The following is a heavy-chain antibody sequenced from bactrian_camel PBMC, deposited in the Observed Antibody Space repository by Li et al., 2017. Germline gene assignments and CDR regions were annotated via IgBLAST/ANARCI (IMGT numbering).Heavy chain of an antibody. D-gene: IGHD3*01. J-gene: IGHJ4*01. CDR3: AGTSVYKFSLRLGENDYNY. V-gene: IGHV3S40*01. CDR2: IISDGRST. Sequence: VQLVESGGGLVQPGGSLRLSCAASGVTFSSYGWSWVRQAPGKGLVWVSGIISDGRSTYYPDSVKGRFTISRDNAKNTLDLQMNSLKPDDTATYYCAGTSVYKFSLRLGENDYNYWGQGTQVTVS. CDR1: GVTFSSYG.